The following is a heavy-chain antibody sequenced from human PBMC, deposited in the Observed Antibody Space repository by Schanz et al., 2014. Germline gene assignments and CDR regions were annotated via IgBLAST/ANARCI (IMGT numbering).Heavy chain of an antibody. CDR3: ARDQTGTTNWFDP. J-gene: IGHJ5*02. D-gene: IGHD1-7*01. Sequence: QVQLVQSGSELKKPGASVKVSCKASGYTFTNHYLHWVRQTPGQGLEWMGCINPYSGATYYAQKFQGRVTLTSDASLTTVYMEVHSLTSDDPAVFFCARDQTGTTNWFDPWGQGTMVTVSS. CDR1: GYTFTNHY. V-gene: IGHV1-2*02. CDR2: INPYSGAT.